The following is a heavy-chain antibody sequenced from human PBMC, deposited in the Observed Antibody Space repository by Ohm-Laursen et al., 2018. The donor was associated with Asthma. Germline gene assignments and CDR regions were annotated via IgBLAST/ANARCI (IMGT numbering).Heavy chain of an antibody. D-gene: IGHD2/OR15-2a*01. CDR3: ARDRISGYFYYYGMDV. CDR1: GGSISSYY. J-gene: IGHJ6*02. Sequence: TLSLTCAVSGGSISSYYWSWIRQPPGKGLEWIGYIYYSGSTNYNPSLKSRVTISVDTSKNQFSLKLSSVTAEDTAVYYCARDRISGYFYYYGMDVWGQGTTVTVSS. CDR2: IYYSGST. V-gene: IGHV4-59*01.